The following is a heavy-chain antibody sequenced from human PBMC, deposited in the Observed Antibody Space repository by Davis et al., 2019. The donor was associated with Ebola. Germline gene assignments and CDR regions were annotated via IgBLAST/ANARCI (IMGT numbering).Heavy chain of an antibody. CDR3: ARSPAMVGWLPDY. V-gene: IGHV1-69*10. J-gene: IGHJ4*02. D-gene: IGHD5-18*01. CDR2: IIPVFGIP. CDR1: GGTFSSYG. Sequence: SVKVSCKASGGTFSSYGISWVRQAPAQGLDWMGGIIPVFGIPNYAQKFQGRVTMTRDTPTSTVYMELRSLRSDDTAVYYCARSPAMVGWLPDYWGQGTLVTVSS.